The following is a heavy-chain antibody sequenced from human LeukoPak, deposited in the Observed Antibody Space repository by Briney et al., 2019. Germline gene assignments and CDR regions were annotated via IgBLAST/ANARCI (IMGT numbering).Heavy chain of an antibody. CDR3: ASRFLGSYGGFDY. CDR2: INPNSGGT. V-gene: IGHV1-2*02. CDR1: GYTFTGYY. D-gene: IGHD5-18*01. Sequence: ASVKVSCKASGYTFTGYYMHWVRQAPGQGLEWMGWINPNSGGTNYAQKFQGRVTMTRDTSISTAYMELSSLRSEDTAVYYCASRFLGSYGGFDYWGQGTLVTVSS. J-gene: IGHJ4*02.